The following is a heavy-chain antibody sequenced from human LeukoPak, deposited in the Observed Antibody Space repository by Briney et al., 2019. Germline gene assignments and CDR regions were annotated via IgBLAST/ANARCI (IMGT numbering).Heavy chain of an antibody. CDR3: ARDPFRDNSY. CDR1: GFTFSGSW. V-gene: IGHV3-74*01. Sequence: GGSLRLSCAASGFTFSGSWMHWVRQAPGKGLVWVSRIYNDESSTSYADSVKGRFTISRDNAKNTLYLQMNSLRAEDTAVYHCARDPFRDNSYWGQGTLVTVSS. CDR2: IYNDESST. J-gene: IGHJ4*02. D-gene: IGHD3-16*01.